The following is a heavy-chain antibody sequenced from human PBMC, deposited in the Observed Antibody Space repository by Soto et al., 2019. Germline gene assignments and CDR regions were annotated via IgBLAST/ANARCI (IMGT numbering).Heavy chain of an antibody. CDR1: GGSISSSSYY. CDR2: IYYSGST. Sequence: PSETLSLTCTVSGGSISSSSYYWGWIRQPPGKGLEWIGSIYYSGSTYYNPSLKSRVTISVDTSKNQFSLKLSSVTAADTAVYYCARQWELLDWFDPWGQGTLVTGSS. J-gene: IGHJ5*02. CDR3: ARQWELLDWFDP. V-gene: IGHV4-39*01. D-gene: IGHD1-26*01.